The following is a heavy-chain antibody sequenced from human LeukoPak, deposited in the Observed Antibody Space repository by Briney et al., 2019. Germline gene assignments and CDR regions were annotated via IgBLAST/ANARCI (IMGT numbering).Heavy chain of an antibody. CDR2: IKQDESEK. J-gene: IGHJ4*02. CDR1: GFTFSSYW. D-gene: IGHD5-18*01. CDR3: ARGHVDTTMTGEFDY. V-gene: IGHV3-7*01. Sequence: PGGSLRLSCAASGFTFSSYWMSWVRQAPGKGLEWVANIKQDESEKYYVDSVKGRFTISRDNAKNSLYLQMNSLRAEDTVVYYCARGHVDTTMTGEFDYWGQGTLVTVSS.